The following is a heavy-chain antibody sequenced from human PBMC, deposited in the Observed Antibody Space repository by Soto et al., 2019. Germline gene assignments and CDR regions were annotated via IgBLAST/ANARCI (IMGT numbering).Heavy chain of an antibody. V-gene: IGHV4-4*07. CDR1: GGSISVYY. CDR3: ARAAYNYGPSDF. J-gene: IGHJ4*02. Sequence: SETLSLTCTVSGGSISVYYLSWIRQPAGKGLEWVGHIYTSGTTNYNPSLKSRVSMSRDTSQNQFSLKLNYVTAADTAVYYCARAAYNYGPSDFWGQGTLVTVSS. D-gene: IGHD5-18*01. CDR2: IYTSGTT.